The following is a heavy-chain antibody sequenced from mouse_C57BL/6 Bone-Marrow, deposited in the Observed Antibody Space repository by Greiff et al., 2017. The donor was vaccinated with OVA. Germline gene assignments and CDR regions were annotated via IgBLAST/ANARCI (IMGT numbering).Heavy chain of an antibody. CDR1: GYTFTSYW. V-gene: IGHV1-50*01. CDR3: ARSQSDGYYVAWFAY. J-gene: IGHJ3*01. CDR2: IDPSDSYT. Sequence: QVQLQQPGAELVKPGASVKLSCKASGYTFTSYWMQWVKQRPGQGLEWIGEIDPSDSYTNYNQKFKGKATLTVDTSSSTAYMQLSSLTSEDSAVYYCARSQSDGYYVAWFAYWGQGTLVTVSA. D-gene: IGHD2-3*01.